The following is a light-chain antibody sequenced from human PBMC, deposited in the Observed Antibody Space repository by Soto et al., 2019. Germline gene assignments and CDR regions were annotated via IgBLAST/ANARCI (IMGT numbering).Light chain of an antibody. CDR3: SSYTSSSTRV. CDR1: RNDVGGYNY. J-gene: IGLJ1*01. CDR2: DVS. Sequence: SVLTQPAPLSWGPGQSITISRTGTRNDVGGYNYVSWYQQHPGKVPKLMIYDVSSRPSGVSNRFSGSKSGNTASLTISGLQAEDEADYYCSSYTSSSTRVFGAGTKVTVL. V-gene: IGLV2-14*01.